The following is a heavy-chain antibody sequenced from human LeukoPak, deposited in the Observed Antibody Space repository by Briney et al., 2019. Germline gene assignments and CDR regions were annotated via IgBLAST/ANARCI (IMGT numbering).Heavy chain of an antibody. CDR1: GYLFTGYY. CDR3: ATFNYDILTGYYGDWFDP. Sequence: ASVRVSCKASGYLFTGYYIHWVRQAPGQGLEWMGWINPNSGGTNYEQKFQGRVTMTRDTSITTVYMELDRLTNDDTAVYYCATFNYDILTGYYGDWFDPWGQGTLVTVSS. D-gene: IGHD3-9*01. CDR2: INPNSGGT. J-gene: IGHJ5*02. V-gene: IGHV1-2*02.